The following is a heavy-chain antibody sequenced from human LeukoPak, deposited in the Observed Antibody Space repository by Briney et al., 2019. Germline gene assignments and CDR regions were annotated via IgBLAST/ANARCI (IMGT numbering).Heavy chain of an antibody. V-gene: IGHV3-74*01. CDR3: ARSNQADDY. J-gene: IGHJ4*02. CDR1: GFTFSSYW. CDR2: INPGGSSI. D-gene: IGHD1-14*01. Sequence: GGSLRLSCAASGFTFSSYWMPWVRQVPGKGLVWVARINPGGSSITYADSVKGRFTISRDNAKNTMYVQMESLRAEETGVYYCARSNQADDYWGQGTLVTVSS.